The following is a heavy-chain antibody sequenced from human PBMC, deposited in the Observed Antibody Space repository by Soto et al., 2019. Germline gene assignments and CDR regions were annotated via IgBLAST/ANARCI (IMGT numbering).Heavy chain of an antibody. D-gene: IGHD3-16*02. CDR1: GGSISSSSYY. V-gene: IGHV4-39*01. CDR2: IYESGST. J-gene: IGHJ4*02. CDR3: ARLGVWGSYRPQYFDH. Sequence: SETLSLTCTVSGGSISSSSYYWGWIRQPPGKGPEWIGSIYESGSTYFNPSLQSRVTMSVDTSKNQFSLHLTSVTAADTAMYYCARLGVWGSYRPQYFDHWGQGTLVTVSS.